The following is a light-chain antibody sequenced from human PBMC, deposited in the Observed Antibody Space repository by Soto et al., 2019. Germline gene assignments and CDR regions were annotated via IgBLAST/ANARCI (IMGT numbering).Light chain of an antibody. Sequence: EIVLTQSPGTLSLSPGERATLSCRASQSVSSSYLAWYQQKPGQAPRLLIYGASSRATGIPDRFSGRGSGTDFPLTISRLEPEDFAVYYCQQYGSSPRTFGQGTKVEIK. CDR1: QSVSSSY. CDR3: QQYGSSPRT. CDR2: GAS. V-gene: IGKV3-20*01. J-gene: IGKJ1*01.